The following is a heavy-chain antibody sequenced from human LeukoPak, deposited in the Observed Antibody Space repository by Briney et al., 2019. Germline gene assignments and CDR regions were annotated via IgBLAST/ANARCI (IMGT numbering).Heavy chain of an antibody. V-gene: IGHV3-30-3*01. D-gene: IGHD4-17*01. Sequence: GGSLRLSCAASGFTFSSYAMHWVRQAPGKGLEWVAVISYDGSNKYYADSVKGRFTITRDNSKNTLYLQMNSLRSDDTAVYYCARDVAGPNTLDCGDRFDPWGQGTLVTVPS. CDR1: GFTFSSYA. J-gene: IGHJ5*02. CDR3: ARDVAGPNTLDCGDRFDP. CDR2: ISYDGSNK.